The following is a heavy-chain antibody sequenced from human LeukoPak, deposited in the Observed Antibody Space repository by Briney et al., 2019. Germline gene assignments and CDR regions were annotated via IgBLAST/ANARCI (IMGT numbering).Heavy chain of an antibody. Sequence: GGSLKLSCAASGFTFSGSAMHWVRQASGRGLEWVGRIRTKTNNYATAYAASVNGRFTVSRDDSKNTAYLQMNSLRTEDTAIYYCMSMSVQNCFGDCCGRSWGQGTLVTVSS. V-gene: IGHV3-73*01. J-gene: IGHJ4*02. D-gene: IGHD2-21*01. CDR1: GFTFSGSA. CDR2: IRTKTNNYAT. CDR3: MSMSVQNCFGDCCGRS.